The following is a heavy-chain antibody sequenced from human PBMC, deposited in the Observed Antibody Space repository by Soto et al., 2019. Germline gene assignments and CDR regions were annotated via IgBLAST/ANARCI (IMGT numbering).Heavy chain of an antibody. CDR1: GYTFTSYY. D-gene: IGHD3-22*01. CDR3: ARSRVTYYYDSSGYFDY. Sequence: ASVKVSCKASGYTFTSYYMHWVRQAPGQGLEWMGIIDPSGGSTSYAQKFQGRVTMTRDTSTSTVYMELSSLRSEDTAVYYCARSRVTYYYDSSGYFDYWGQGTLVTVSS. J-gene: IGHJ4*02. CDR2: IDPSGGST. V-gene: IGHV1-46*01.